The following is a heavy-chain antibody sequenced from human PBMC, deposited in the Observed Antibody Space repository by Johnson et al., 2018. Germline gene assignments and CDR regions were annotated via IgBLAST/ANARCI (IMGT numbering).Heavy chain of an antibody. CDR3: AYRMAALGQKYFQD. CDR2: FDGGSGST. D-gene: IGHD5-12*01. J-gene: IGHJ1*01. CDR1: GFSFSRSV. Sequence: EVQLLESGGGLVQPGGSLRLSCVVSGFSFSRSVMSWVRQAPGKGLEWVSTFDGGSGSTYYADSVKGRFTISRDSSKNTLYLQLNSLRGDDSAVYYCAYRMAALGQKYFQDWGQGALVIVSS. V-gene: IGHV3-23*01.